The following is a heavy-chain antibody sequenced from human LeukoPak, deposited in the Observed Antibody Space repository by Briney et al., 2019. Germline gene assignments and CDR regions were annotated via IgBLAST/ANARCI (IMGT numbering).Heavy chain of an antibody. Sequence: SETLSLTCTVSGGSISSSSYYWGWIRQPPGKGLEWIGSIYYSGSTYYNPSLKSRVTISVDTSKNQFSLKLSSVTAADTAVYYCARDWTLGAFDIWGQGTMVTASS. J-gene: IGHJ3*02. CDR1: GGSISSSSYY. V-gene: IGHV4-39*07. D-gene: IGHD3/OR15-3a*01. CDR2: IYYSGST. CDR3: ARDWTLGAFDI.